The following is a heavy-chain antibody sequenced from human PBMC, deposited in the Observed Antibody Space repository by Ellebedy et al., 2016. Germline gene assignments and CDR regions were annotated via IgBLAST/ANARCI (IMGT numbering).Heavy chain of an antibody. J-gene: IGHJ5*02. CDR1: GGSISSGGYS. CDR2: IYHSGST. V-gene: IGHV4-30-2*01. CDR3: ARVRGGCSASSCYLDP. Sequence: SETLSLTCTVSGGSISSGGYSWSWIRQPPGKGLEWIGYIYHSGSTYYNPSLKSRVTISVDRSKNQFSLRLNSVTAADTAVYYCARVRGGCSASSCYLDPWGRGTLVAVSS. D-gene: IGHD2-2*01.